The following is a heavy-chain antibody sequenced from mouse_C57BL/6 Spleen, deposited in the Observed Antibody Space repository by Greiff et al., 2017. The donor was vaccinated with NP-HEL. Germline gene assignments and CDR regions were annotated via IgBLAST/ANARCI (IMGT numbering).Heavy chain of an antibody. CDR3: ARSSGGNYVGFDY. CDR1: GYTFTSYW. V-gene: IGHV1-7*01. CDR2: INPSSGYT. D-gene: IGHD2-1*01. Sequence: QVQLKESGAELAKPGASVKLSCKASGYTFTSYWMHWVKQRPGQGLEWIGYINPSSGYTKYNQKFKDKATLTADKSSSTAYMQLSSLTYEDSAVYYCARSSGGNYVGFDYWGQGTTLTVSS. J-gene: IGHJ2*01.